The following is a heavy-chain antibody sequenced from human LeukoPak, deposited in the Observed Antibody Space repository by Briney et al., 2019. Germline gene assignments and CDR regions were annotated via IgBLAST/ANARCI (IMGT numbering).Heavy chain of an antibody. V-gene: IGHV5-51*01. J-gene: IGHJ5*02. D-gene: IGHD6-19*01. CDR2: IYPGDSDT. CDR3: ARLIAVAGTVWFDP. Sequence: PGDSLKISCKGSGYSFTSYWIGWARQMPGKGLEWMGIIYPGDSDTRYSPSFQGQVTISADKSISTAYLQWSSLKASDTAMYYCARLIAVAGTVWFDPWGQGTLVTVSS. CDR1: GYSFTSYW.